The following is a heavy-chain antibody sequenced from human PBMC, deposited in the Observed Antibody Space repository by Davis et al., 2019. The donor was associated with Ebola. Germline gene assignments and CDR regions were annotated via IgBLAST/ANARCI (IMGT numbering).Heavy chain of an antibody. Sequence: GESLKISCAASGFTVSSNYMSWVRQAPGKGLELVSVIYSGGSTYYADSVKGRFTISRDNSKKTLYLQMNSLRAEDTAVYHCAKSGLSFGVVKYHYGMDVWGKGTTVTVSS. CDR2: IYSGGST. V-gene: IGHV3-53*01. CDR1: GFTVSSNY. J-gene: IGHJ6*04. D-gene: IGHD3-3*01. CDR3: AKSGLSFGVVKYHYGMDV.